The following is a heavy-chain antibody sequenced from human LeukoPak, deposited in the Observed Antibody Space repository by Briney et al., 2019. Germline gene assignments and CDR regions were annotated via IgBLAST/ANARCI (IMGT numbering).Heavy chain of an antibody. D-gene: IGHD3-16*01. V-gene: IGHV3-33*06. Sequence: PGGSLRLSCAASGFTFSRYGMHWVRQAPGKGLAGVAVIWHDGSYEYYADSVKGRFTISRDSSKNTLYLQMNSLRAEDTAVYYCAKDGLGATSLDCWGQGTLVTVSS. CDR2: IWHDGSYE. J-gene: IGHJ4*02. CDR1: GFTFSRYG. CDR3: AKDGLGATSLDC.